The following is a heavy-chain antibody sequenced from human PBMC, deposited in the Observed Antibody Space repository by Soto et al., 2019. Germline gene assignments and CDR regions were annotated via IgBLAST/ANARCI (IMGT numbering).Heavy chain of an antibody. CDR1: GGSISSGDYY. Sequence: QVQLQESGPGLVKPSQTLSLTCTVSGGSISSGDYYWSWIRQPPGKGLEWIGYIYYSGSTYYNPSLKSRVTISVDTSKNQFSLKLSSVTAADTAVYYCARMAPLIVVVVAAEYYFDYWGQGTLVTVSS. J-gene: IGHJ4*02. V-gene: IGHV4-30-4*01. CDR2: IYYSGST. D-gene: IGHD2-15*01. CDR3: ARMAPLIVVVVAAEYYFDY.